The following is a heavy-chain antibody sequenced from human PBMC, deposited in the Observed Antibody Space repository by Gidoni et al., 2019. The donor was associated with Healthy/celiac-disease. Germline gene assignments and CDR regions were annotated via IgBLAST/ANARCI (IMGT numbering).Heavy chain of an antibody. CDR1: GYTFTSYA. CDR2: INAGNGNT. CDR3: ARDVARGLGNWFDP. J-gene: IGHJ5*02. V-gene: IGHV1-3*01. D-gene: IGHD2-21*01. Sequence: QVQLVQSGAEVKKPGASVKVSCKASGYTFTSYAMHWVRQAPGQRLEWMGWINAGNGNTKYSQKFQGRVTITRDTSASTAYMELSSLRSEDTAVYYCARDVARGLGNWFDPWGQGTLVTVSS.